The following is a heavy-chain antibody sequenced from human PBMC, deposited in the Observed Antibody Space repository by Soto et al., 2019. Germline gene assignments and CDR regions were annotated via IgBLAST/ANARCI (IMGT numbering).Heavy chain of an antibody. J-gene: IGHJ3*02. Sequence: GGSLRLSCAASGFTFSSYSMNWVRQAPGKGLEWVSSISSSSSYIYYADSVKGRFTISRDNAKNSLYLQMNSLRAEDTAVYYCARDPWFGDHTQIHAFDIWGQGTMVTVSS. CDR2: ISSSSSYI. CDR1: GFTFSSYS. D-gene: IGHD3-10*01. V-gene: IGHV3-21*01. CDR3: ARDPWFGDHTQIHAFDI.